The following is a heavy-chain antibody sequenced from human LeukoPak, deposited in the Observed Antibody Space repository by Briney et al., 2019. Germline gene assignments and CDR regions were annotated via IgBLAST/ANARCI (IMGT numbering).Heavy chain of an antibody. CDR2: IIHSGRT. CDR3: ARVPGRAVAGTGSYYYYGMDV. J-gene: IGHJ6*02. CDR1: GESFSGYY. Sequence: SETLSLTCTVYGESFSGYYWTWVRQPPGKGLEWIGEIIHSGRTNYNPSLKSRVTISVDTSKNQFSLKLSSVTAADTAVYYCARVPGRAVAGTGSYYYYGMDVWGQGTTVTVSS. V-gene: IGHV4-34*12. D-gene: IGHD6-19*01.